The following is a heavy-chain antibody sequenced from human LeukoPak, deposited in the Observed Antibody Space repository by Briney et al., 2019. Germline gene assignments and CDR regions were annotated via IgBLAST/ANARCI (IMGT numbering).Heavy chain of an antibody. CDR2: INPDGNKK. D-gene: IGHD5-18*01. Sequence: GGSLRLSCAASGFTFSTYWMDWVRQAPGKGLEWVASINPDGNKKYSADSVKGRFTISRDNAENSLYLQMNSLRVEDTAFYYCARDLAYSRLDYWGQGMLVTVPS. CDR1: GFTFSTYW. V-gene: IGHV3-7*01. J-gene: IGHJ4*02. CDR3: ARDLAYSRLDY.